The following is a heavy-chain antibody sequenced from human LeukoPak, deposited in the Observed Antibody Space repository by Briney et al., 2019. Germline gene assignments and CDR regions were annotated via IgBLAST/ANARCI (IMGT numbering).Heavy chain of an antibody. CDR3: ARVDGDYDY. CDR2: IKQDGSEK. J-gene: IGHJ4*02. CDR1: GFTFSSYA. D-gene: IGHD4-17*01. Sequence: GGSLRLSCAASGFTFSSYAMHWVRQAPGKGLEWVANIKQDGSEKYYVDSVKGRFTISRDNAKNSLYLQMNSLRAEDTAVYYCARVDGDYDYWGQGTLVTVSS. V-gene: IGHV3-7*01.